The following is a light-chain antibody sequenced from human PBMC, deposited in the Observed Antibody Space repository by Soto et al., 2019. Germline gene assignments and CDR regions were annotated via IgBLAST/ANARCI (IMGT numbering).Light chain of an antibody. J-gene: IGKJ5*01. Sequence: EIVLTQSPGTLSLSPGERATLSCRASQSVSSSYLAWYQQKPGQAPRLLIYGESSRAAGIPDRFSGSGSVTGFTPAISRLEPEDFAEYYCEQYDSSRITFGQGTRLEIK. CDR1: QSVSSSY. CDR2: GES. CDR3: EQYDSSRIT. V-gene: IGKV3-20*01.